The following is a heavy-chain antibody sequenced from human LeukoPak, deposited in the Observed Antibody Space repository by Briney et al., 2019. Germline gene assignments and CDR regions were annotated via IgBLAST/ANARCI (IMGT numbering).Heavy chain of an antibody. CDR2: ISSSSGYT. D-gene: IGHD6-19*01. J-gene: IGHJ4*02. V-gene: IGHV3-11*06. CDR3: AKDRSVDGTV. CDR1: GFTFSDSY. Sequence: GGSLRLSCAASGFTFSDSYMSWIRQAPGKGLEWVSYISSSSGYTGYAISVKGRFTISRDNAKNSLFLQMDNLIAEDTAVYYCAKDRSVDGTVWGQGTLVTVSS.